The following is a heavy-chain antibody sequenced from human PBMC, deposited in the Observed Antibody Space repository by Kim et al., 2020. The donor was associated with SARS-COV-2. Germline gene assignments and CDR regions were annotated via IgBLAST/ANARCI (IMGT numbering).Heavy chain of an antibody. Sequence: SETLSLTCSVSGGSVSSGYYFWGWIRQSPGKGLEWIGSMYYSGSSYYNPSLKSRVTISVDTSRNQFSLKLRSVTAADTAVYYCARDLQKIDYWGQGVLVTVSS. CDR3: ARDLQKIDY. D-gene: IGHD1-1*01. J-gene: IGHJ4*02. V-gene: IGHV4-39*07. CDR2: MYYSGSS. CDR1: GGSVSSGYYF.